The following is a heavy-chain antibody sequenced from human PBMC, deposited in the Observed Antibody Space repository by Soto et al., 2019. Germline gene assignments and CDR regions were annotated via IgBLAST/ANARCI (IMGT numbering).Heavy chain of an antibody. CDR1: GFSLSTSGVG. Sequence: QITLKESGPTLVKPTQTLTLTCTFSGFSLSTSGVGVGWIRQPPGKALEWLALIYWDDDKRYSPSLKSRLTITNDTSRNQVVLTMTDMDPGDTATYYWAHMKIPQWSNAFDIWGQGTMVTVSS. V-gene: IGHV2-5*02. CDR3: AHMKIPQWSNAFDI. CDR2: IYWDDDK. J-gene: IGHJ3*02. D-gene: IGHD5-18*01.